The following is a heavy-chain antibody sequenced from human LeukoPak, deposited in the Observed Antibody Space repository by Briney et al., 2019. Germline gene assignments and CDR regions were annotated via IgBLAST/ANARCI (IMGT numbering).Heavy chain of an antibody. J-gene: IGHJ5*02. D-gene: IGHD2-15*01. CDR3: ARGGYCSGGSCYSFSWFDP. CDR1: GGSISSYY. CDR2: IYYSGST. Sequence: PSETLSLTCTVSGGSISSYYWSWIRQPPGKGLEWIGYIYYSGSTNYNPSLKSRVTISVDTSKNQFSLKLSSVTAADTAVYYCARGGYCSGGSCYSFSWFDPWGQGTLVTVSS. V-gene: IGHV4-59*01.